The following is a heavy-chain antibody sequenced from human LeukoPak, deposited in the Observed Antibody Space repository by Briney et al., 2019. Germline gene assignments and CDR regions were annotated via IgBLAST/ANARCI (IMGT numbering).Heavy chain of an antibody. D-gene: IGHD1-20*01. CDR3: ALTDNYYYYGMDV. CDR1: GYSFTSYS. Sequence: GESLQISCKGSGYSFTSYSIGWVRQMPGKGLGWMGIIYPGDSDTRYSPSFQGQVTISADKSISTAYLQWSSLKASDTAMYYCALTDNYYYYGMDVWGQGTTVTVSS. V-gene: IGHV5-51*01. CDR2: IYPGDSDT. J-gene: IGHJ6*02.